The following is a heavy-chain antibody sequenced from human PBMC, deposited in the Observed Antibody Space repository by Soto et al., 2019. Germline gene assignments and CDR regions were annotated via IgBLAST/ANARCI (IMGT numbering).Heavy chain of an antibody. CDR1: GGTFSAYA. Sequence: SVKVSCKASGGTFSAYAISWVRQAPGQGLEWMGGILPLSGTSNYTQRFQGRVTITADKSTSTAYMELSSLRSDDTAVYYCARTNPTKYYEYVWGDYRREGMDVWGQGTRVTVSS. CDR2: ILPLSGTS. J-gene: IGHJ6*02. V-gene: IGHV1-69*06. CDR3: ARTNPTKYYEYVWGDYRREGMDV. D-gene: IGHD3-16*02.